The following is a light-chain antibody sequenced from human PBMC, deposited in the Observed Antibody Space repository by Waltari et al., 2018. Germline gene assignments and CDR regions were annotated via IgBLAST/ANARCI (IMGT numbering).Light chain of an antibody. Sequence: QSALTQPASVSGSPGQSATISCTGTSNDVGRSNFFARYQQHPGKAPKPIIHDATERPSGVSDRFSGSKSANGASLTISGLQAEDEAHYYCCAYAGKVFGGGTRLTVL. J-gene: IGLJ3*02. CDR3: CAYAGKV. CDR1: SNDVGRSNF. V-gene: IGLV2-23*01. CDR2: DAT.